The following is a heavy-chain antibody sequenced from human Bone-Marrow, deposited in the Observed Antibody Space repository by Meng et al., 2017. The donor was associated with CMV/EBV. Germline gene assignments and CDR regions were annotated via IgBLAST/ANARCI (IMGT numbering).Heavy chain of an antibody. J-gene: IGHJ4*02. CDR2: SSSTSKTL. CDR1: GSTFSSYS. CDR3: ARGVTRDYYGSGYYFAS. D-gene: IGHD3-10*01. V-gene: IGHV3-48*02. Sequence: GGSLRLSCAASGSTFSSYSVNWVRPAPGKGLEWVAYSSSTSKTLYYSDSVKGRFTISTDNANNSLYLQMNVLRNEDTAIYYCARGVTRDYYGSGYYFASWGQGTQVTVSS.